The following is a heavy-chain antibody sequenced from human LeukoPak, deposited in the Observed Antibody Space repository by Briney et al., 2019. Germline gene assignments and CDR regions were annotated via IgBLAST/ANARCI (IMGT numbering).Heavy chain of an antibody. CDR2: ISGSGGST. D-gene: IGHD3-9*01. J-gene: IGHJ4*02. CDR3: SKSIFGLKLLALNYLDY. CDR1: GFTFSSHA. V-gene: IGHV3-23*01. Sequence: QPGGSLRLSFASSGFTFSSHAMSWVRQAPGKGLEWVSAISGSGGSTYYADSVKGRFTITRDNSKNPLYLQMNSRRAEDTAVYYCSKSIFGLKLLALNYLDYWGQGTLVTVSS.